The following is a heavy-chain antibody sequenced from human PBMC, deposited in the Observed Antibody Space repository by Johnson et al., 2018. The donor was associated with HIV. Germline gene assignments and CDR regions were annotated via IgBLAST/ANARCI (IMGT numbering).Heavy chain of an antibody. J-gene: IGHJ3*02. V-gene: IGHV3-23*04. CDR3: ATEGAAAAAGPSDAFDI. D-gene: IGHD6-13*01. CDR2: ISGSGGST. CDR1: GFTFSSYA. Sequence: EVQLVESGGGVVQPGRSLRLSCAASGFTFSSYAMSWVRQAPGKGLEWVSAISGSGGSTYYAASVKGRFTISRDNSKNTLYLQMNSLPPEDTAVYYCATEGAAAAAGPSDAFDIWGQGTMVTVSS.